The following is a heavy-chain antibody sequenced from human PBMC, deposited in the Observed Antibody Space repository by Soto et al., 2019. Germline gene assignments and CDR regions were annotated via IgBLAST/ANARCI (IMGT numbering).Heavy chain of an antibody. D-gene: IGHD2-15*01. V-gene: IGHV1-18*01. CDR3: ARCYCSVGSCYACWHFDL. CDR1: GYTFTNYA. CDR2: ISASTRNT. J-gene: IGHJ2*01. Sequence: QVQLVQSGAEVKKPGASVKVSCQASGYTFTNYAISWVRQAPGHGLEWMGWISASTRNTDQAQNFQGRVTMTIDTSTNTASMELRSLRSDDTAVYYCARCYCSVGSCYACWHFDLWGRGTLVTVSS.